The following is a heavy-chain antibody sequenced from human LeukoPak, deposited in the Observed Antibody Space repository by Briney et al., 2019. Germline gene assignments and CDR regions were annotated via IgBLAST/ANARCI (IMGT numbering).Heavy chain of an antibody. CDR1: GFTFSSYS. D-gene: IGHD2-15*01. J-gene: IGHJ4*02. Sequence: PGGSLRLSCAASGFTFSSYSMNWVRQAPGKGREWVSSISSSSSYIYYADSVKGRFTISRDNAKNSLYLQMNSLRAEDTAVYYCARECSGGSCYGGVDFWGQGTLVTVSS. V-gene: IGHV3-21*01. CDR3: ARECSGGSCYGGVDF. CDR2: ISSSSSYI.